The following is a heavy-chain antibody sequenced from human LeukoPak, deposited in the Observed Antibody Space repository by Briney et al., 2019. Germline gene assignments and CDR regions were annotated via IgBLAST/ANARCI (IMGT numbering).Heavy chain of an antibody. CDR2: IIPIFGTA. J-gene: IGHJ4*02. Sequence: ASVKVSCKASGGTFSSYAISWVRQAPGQGLEWMGGIIPIFGTANYAQKFQGRVTITTDESTSTAYMELSSLRSEDTAVYYCARAERPTIVVVPAAMNVWGQGNLVTVFS. D-gene: IGHD2-2*01. V-gene: IGHV1-69*05. CDR3: ARAERPTIVVVPAAMNV. CDR1: GGTFSSYA.